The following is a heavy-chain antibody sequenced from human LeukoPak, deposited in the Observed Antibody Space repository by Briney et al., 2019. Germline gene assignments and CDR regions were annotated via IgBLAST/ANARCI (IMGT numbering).Heavy chain of an antibody. CDR3: ARGPPNWGFDL. D-gene: IGHD7-27*01. CDR2: INPSGGST. CDR1: GYTFTSYY. V-gene: IGHV1-46*01. J-gene: IGHJ3*01. Sequence: ASVKVSCKASGYTFTSYYMHWVRQAPGQGLEWMGIINPSGGSTSYAQKFQGRVTMTRDTSISTAYMELSSLRFKDTAVYFCARGPPNWGFDLWGQGTMVTVSS.